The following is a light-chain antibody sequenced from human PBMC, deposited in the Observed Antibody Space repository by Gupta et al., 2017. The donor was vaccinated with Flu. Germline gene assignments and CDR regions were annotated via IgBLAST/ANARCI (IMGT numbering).Light chain of an antibody. CDR2: TAS. J-gene: IGKJ1*01. V-gene: IGKV1-5*03. CDR1: QSIGGW. Sequence: DIQMTQSPSTLSASVGDRVTITCRASQSIGGWLAWYQQKPGKAPKLLISTASSLQIGVPSRFSGRESGTEFTLTISSLQPDDFGTFYCQQYDSFPWTFGQGTKVEI. CDR3: QQYDSFPWT.